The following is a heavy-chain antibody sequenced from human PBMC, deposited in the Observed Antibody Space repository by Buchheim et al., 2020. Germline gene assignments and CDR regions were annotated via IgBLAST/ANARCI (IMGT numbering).Heavy chain of an antibody. CDR2: INHSEST. CDR1: GGSFSGYY. Sequence: QVQLQQWGAGLLKPSETLSLTCAVYGGSFSGYYWSWIRQPPGKGLEWIGEINHSESTNYKPSLKSRVNISVETSKNQFSLTLSSVTAADTAVYYCARGRGYGDYVIGYWGQGTL. CDR3: ARGRGYGDYVIGY. D-gene: IGHD4-17*01. J-gene: IGHJ4*02. V-gene: IGHV4-34*01.